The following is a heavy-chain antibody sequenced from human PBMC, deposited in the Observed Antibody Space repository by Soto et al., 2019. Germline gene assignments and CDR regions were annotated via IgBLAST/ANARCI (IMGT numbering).Heavy chain of an antibody. CDR1: GVTFSSYA. CDR2: IIPIFGTA. V-gene: IGHV1-69*06. J-gene: IGHJ6*02. D-gene: IGHD6-13*01. CDR3: ARSHSSSWYPYYYYGMDV. Sequence: SVKVSCKASGVTFSSYAISWVRQAPGQGLEWMGGIIPIFGTANYAQKFQGRATITADKSTSTAYMELSSLRSEDTAVYYCARSHSSSWYPYYYYGMDVWGQGTTVTVSS.